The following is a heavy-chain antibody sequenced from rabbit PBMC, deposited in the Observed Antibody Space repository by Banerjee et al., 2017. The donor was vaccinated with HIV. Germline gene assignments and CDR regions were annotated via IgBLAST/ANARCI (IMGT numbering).Heavy chain of an antibody. CDR3: ARDPSYDDFGEDF. V-gene: IGHV1S45*01. J-gene: IGHJ3*01. CDR2: IAGSSSGFT. D-gene: IGHD2-1*01. CDR1: GFSFSNKVV. Sequence: GLVQPEGSLTLTCKASGFSFSNKVVMCWVRQAPGKGLEWISCIAGSSSGFTYSATWAKGRFTISKTSSTTVTLQMTSLTAADTATYFCARDPSYDDFGEDFWGQGTLVTVS.